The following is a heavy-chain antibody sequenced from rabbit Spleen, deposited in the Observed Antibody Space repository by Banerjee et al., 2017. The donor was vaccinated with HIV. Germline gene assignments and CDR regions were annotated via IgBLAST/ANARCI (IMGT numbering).Heavy chain of an antibody. CDR3: ARSPHDSSRIWDL. CDR2: IYTYYGST. D-gene: IGHD1-1*01. V-gene: IGHV1S45*01. Sequence: QEQLVESGGGLVQPEGSLTLTCTASGFSFSSSYYMCWVRQAPGKGLEWIGCIYTYYGSTYYASWAKGRFTISKTSSTTVTLQMTSLTAADTANYFCARSPHDSSRIWDLWGQGTLVTVS. J-gene: IGHJ4*01. CDR1: GFSFSSSYY.